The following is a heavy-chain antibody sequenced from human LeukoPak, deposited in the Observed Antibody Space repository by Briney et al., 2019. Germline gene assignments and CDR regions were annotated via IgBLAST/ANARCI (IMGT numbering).Heavy chain of an antibody. J-gene: IGHJ3*02. CDR2: IIPIFGAA. V-gene: IGHV1-69*13. Sequence: SVKLSCKASGGTFSSYAISWVRQAPGQGLEWMGGIIPIFGAANYAQKFQGRVTITADESTSTAYMELSSPRSEDTAVYYCARDPQSSGFINVADAFDIWGQGTMVTVSS. D-gene: IGHD3-22*01. CDR1: GGTFSSYA. CDR3: ARDPQSSGFINVADAFDI.